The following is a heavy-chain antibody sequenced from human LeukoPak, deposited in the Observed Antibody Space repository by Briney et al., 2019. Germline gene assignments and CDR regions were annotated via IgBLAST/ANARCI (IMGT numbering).Heavy chain of an antibody. Sequence: GGSLRLSCAASGFTFSSYWMHWVRQAPGKGLVWVSRINSDGSSTSYADSVKGRFTISRDNAKNTLYLQMNSLRAEDTAVYYCARGNDYGDYCALDYWGQGTLVTVSS. CDR1: GFTFSSYW. CDR2: INSDGSST. V-gene: IGHV3-74*01. D-gene: IGHD4-17*01. J-gene: IGHJ4*02. CDR3: ARGNDYGDYCALDY.